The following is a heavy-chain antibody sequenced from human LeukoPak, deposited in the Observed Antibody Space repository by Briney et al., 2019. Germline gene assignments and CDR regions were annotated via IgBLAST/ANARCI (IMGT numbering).Heavy chain of an antibody. V-gene: IGHV3-20*04. J-gene: IGHJ4*02. CDR1: GFTFDDYG. D-gene: IGHD6-25*01. CDR3: ARGIHVRSGLSGDY. Sequence: PGGSLRLSCAASGFTFDDYGMSWDRQGPGKGLEWVSGINWNGGSTGYADSVKGRFTISRDNAKNSLYLQMNSLRAEDTALYYCARGIHVRSGLSGDYWGQGTLVIVSS. CDR2: INWNGGST.